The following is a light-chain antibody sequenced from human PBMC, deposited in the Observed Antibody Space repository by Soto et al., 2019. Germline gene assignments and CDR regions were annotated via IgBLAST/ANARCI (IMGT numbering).Light chain of an antibody. V-gene: IGKV1-33*01. CDR1: QDITSY. J-gene: IGKJ3*01. CDR2: DAS. Sequence: DIQMTQSPSSLSASVGDRVTITCQASQDITSYLNWYRHKPGKAPKLLIYDASILEAGVPPRCSGSGSVTDFTCPMSSLQREDVATYDCQYCGYRPIFGPGTTVDFK. CDR3: QYCGYRPI.